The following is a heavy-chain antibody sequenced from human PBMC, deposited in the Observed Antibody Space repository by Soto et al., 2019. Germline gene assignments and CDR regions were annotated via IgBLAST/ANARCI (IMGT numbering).Heavy chain of an antibody. V-gene: IGHV1-69*06. Sequence: QVQLVQSGAEVKKPGSSVKVSCKASGGTFSSYAISWVRQAPGQGLEWMGGIIPIFGTANYAQKFQGRVTIPGEKSTSTAYREWSSLSSENRAVYYCARDYYDGGGPPRVAYGGRGPLVTVSS. CDR2: IIPIFGTA. D-gene: IGHD3-22*01. J-gene: IGHJ4*02. CDR1: GGTFSSYA. CDR3: ARDYYDGGGPPRVAY.